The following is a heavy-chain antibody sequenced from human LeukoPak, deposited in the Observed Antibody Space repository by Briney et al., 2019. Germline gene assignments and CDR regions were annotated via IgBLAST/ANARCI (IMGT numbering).Heavy chain of an antibody. V-gene: IGHV4-38-2*01. CDR3: TRGMSLGMVNY. CDR1: DYSISNGYY. J-gene: IGHJ4*02. CDR2: IYHSGRT. D-gene: IGHD5-18*01. Sequence: SETLSLTCAVSDYSISNGYYWGWIRQPPGKGLEWIGNIYHSGRTYYNPSLKSRVTISVDTSKNQFSLKVSSVTAADTAVYYCTRGMSLGMVNYWGQGTLVTVSS.